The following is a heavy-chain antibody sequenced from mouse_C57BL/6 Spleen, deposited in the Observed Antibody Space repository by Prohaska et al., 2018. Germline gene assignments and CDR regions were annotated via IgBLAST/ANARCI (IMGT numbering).Heavy chain of an antibody. V-gene: IGHV3-6*01. CDR3: ARTDWDLDY. J-gene: IGHJ2*01. D-gene: IGHD4-1*01. CDR2: ISYDGSN. CDR1: GYSITSGYY. Sequence: PSQSLSLTCSVTGYSITSGYYWNWIRQFPGNKLEWIGYISYDGSNNYNPSLKNRISITRDTSKNQFFLKLNSVTTEDTATYYCARTDWDLDYWGQGTTLTVSS.